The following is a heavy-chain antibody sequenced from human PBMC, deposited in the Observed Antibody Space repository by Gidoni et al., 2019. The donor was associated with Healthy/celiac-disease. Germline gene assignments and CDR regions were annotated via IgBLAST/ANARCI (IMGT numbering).Heavy chain of an antibody. CDR2: IYYRGSP. D-gene: IGHD3-22*01. CDR3: GGGGYYYDSSGPLDY. V-gene: IGHV4-61*01. Sequence: VQLQESGPGLVKPSETLSLTCTVSGGSVSRGSYYWSWIRQPPGKGLEGIGYIYYRGSPNYHHSLKGRATISVDTSKNKFSLKLSSGTAADTAVYYWGGGGYYYDSSGPLDYWGQGTLVTVSS. J-gene: IGHJ4*02. CDR1: GGSVSRGSYY.